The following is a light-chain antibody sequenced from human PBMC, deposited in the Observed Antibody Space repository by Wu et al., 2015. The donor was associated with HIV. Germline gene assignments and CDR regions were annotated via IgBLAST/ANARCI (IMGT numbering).Light chain of an antibody. V-gene: IGKV3-20*01. CDR2: GAS. CDR1: QTVRSRY. Sequence: EIVLTQSPGTLSLSPGERATLSCRASQTVRSRYLAWYQQKPGQAPRLLIYGASSRATGIPDRFSGSGSGTDFTLTIKRLEPEDFAVYYCQQYGSSPWYTFGQGTKLEIK. J-gene: IGKJ2*01. CDR3: QQYGSSPWYT.